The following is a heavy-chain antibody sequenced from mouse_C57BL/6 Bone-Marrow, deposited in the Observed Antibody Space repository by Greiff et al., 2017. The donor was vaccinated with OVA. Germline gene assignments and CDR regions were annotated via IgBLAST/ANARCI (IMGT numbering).Heavy chain of an antibody. CDR3: ARWGDWYFDV. CDR2: IRNKANGYTT. CDR1: GFTFTDYY. V-gene: IGHV7-3*01. J-gene: IGHJ1*03. Sequence: EVKLVESGGGLVQPGGSLSLSCAASGFTFTDYYMSWVRQPPGKALEWLGFIRNKANGYTTEYSASVKGRFTISRDNSHSILYLQMNALRAEDSATYYCARWGDWYFDVWGTGTTVTVSS.